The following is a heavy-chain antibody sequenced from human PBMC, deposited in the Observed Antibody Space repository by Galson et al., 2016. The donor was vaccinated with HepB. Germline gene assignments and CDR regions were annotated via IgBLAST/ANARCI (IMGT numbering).Heavy chain of an antibody. J-gene: IGHJ4*02. D-gene: IGHD2-2*01. CDR3: ARGKGLVGFDY. Sequence: TLSLTCAVSGGSISSGGYSWSWIRQPPGKGLEWIGYIYHTGSTYYNPSLKSRVTISVDRSKNQFSLKLNSVTAADTSVFYCARGKGLVGFDYWGQGTHVTVSS. V-gene: IGHV4-30-2*01. CDR2: IYHTGST. CDR1: GGSISSGGYS.